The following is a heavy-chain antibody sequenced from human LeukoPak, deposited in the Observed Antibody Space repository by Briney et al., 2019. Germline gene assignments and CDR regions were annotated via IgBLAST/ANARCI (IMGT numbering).Heavy chain of an antibody. CDR1: GGTFSSYA. CDR2: IIPIFGTA. D-gene: IGHD3-22*01. Sequence: ASVKVSCKASGGTFSSYAISWVRQAPGQVLEWKGGIIPIFGTANYAQKFQGRVTITADESTSTAYMELSSLRSEDTAVYYCARTYYYDSSGYYYYFDYWGQGTLVTVSS. CDR3: ARTYYYDSSGYYYYFDY. V-gene: IGHV1-69*13. J-gene: IGHJ4*02.